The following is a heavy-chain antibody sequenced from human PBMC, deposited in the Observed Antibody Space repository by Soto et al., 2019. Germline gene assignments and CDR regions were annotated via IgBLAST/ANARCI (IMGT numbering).Heavy chain of an antibody. D-gene: IGHD1-1*01. J-gene: IGHJ6*03. CDR2: TYYRSKWYN. CDR3: ARAPDNDDYMDV. Sequence: SQTLSLTFAISGDSVSSNSAAWNWIRQSPSRGLEWLGRTYYRSKWYNDYAVSVKSRITINPDTSKNQFSLQLNSVPPEDTAVLFSARAPDNDDYMDVWGKGTTVTVSS. V-gene: IGHV6-1*01. CDR1: GDSVSSNSAA.